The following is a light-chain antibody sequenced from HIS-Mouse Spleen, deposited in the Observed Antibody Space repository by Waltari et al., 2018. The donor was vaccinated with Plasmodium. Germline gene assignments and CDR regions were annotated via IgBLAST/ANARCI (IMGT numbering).Light chain of an antibody. J-gene: IGKJ3*01. Sequence: EILMTHSPATLSVSPGERAILSCRASQSVSSNLAWYQQKPGQAPRLLIYGASTRATGIPARFSGSGSGTEFTLTISSLQSEDFAVYYCQQYNNWSFTFGPGTKVDIK. V-gene: IGKV3-15*01. CDR3: QQYNNWSFT. CDR2: GAS. CDR1: QSVSSN.